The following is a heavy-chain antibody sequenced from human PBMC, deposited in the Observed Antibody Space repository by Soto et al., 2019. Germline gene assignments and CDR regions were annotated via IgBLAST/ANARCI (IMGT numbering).Heavy chain of an antibody. CDR1: GYSFTSYW. J-gene: IGHJ5*02. CDR3: ARQAGYCSSTSCSGGWFDP. D-gene: IGHD2-2*01. CDR2: IYPGDSDT. V-gene: IGHV5-51*01. Sequence: RGESLKISCKGSGYSFTSYWIGWVRQMPGKGLEWMGIIYPGDSDTRYSPSFQGQVTISADKSISTAYLQWSSLKASDTAMYYCARQAGYCSSTSCSGGWFDPWGQGTLVTVSS.